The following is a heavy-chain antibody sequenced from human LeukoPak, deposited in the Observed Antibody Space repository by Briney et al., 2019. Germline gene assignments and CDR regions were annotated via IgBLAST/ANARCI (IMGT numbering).Heavy chain of an antibody. V-gene: IGHV3-33*01. Sequence: PGRSLRLSCAASGFTFSSYSMHWVRQAPGKGLEWVAVIWYDGSNKYYADSVKGRFTISRDNSKNTLYLQMNSLRAEDTAVYYCARANLGYCSGGSCYSSAEYFQHWGQGTLVTVSS. D-gene: IGHD2-15*01. CDR1: GFTFSSYS. J-gene: IGHJ1*01. CDR2: IWYDGSNK. CDR3: ARANLGYCSGGSCYSSAEYFQH.